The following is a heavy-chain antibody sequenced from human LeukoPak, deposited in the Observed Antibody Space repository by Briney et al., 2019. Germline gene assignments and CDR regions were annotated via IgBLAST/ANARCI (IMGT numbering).Heavy chain of an antibody. V-gene: IGHV4-39*07. CDR2: IYYSGST. D-gene: IGHD3-10*01. CDR3: ARERMVRGVIIHDAFDI. J-gene: IGHJ3*02. Sequence: SETLSLTCTVSGGSISSSSYYWGWIRQPPGKGLEWIGSIYYSGSTYYNPSLKSRVTISVDTSKNQFSLKLSSVTAADTAVYYCARERMVRGVIIHDAFDIWGQGTMVTVSS. CDR1: GGSISSSSYY.